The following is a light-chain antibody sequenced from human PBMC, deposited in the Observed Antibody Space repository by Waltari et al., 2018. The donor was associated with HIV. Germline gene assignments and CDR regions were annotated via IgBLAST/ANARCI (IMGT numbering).Light chain of an antibody. CDR1: SSNIGNNY. Sequence: QSVLTQPPSVSAAPGQKVTISCSGSSSNIGNNYVSWYQQLPGTAPKLLIYDDNERPSGIPDRFSGSKSGTSATLGITGLQTGDEADYYCRTWDSSLSAVVFGTVTKVTVL. V-gene: IGLV1-51*01. CDR3: RTWDSSLSAVV. CDR2: DDN. J-gene: IGLJ1*01.